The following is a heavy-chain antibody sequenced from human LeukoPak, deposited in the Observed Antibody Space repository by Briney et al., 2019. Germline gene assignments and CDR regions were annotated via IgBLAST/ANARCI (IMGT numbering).Heavy chain of an antibody. CDR1: GGSISSYY. Sequence: SETLSLTCTVSGGSISSYYWSWIRQPAGKGLEWIGRIYASGRTNYNPSLKSRVTISVDASKNQFSLKLSSVTAADTAVYYCARGRDSRGYQFKGFDYWGQGTLVTVSS. CDR3: ARGRDSRGYQFKGFDY. V-gene: IGHV4-4*07. J-gene: IGHJ4*02. CDR2: IYASGRT. D-gene: IGHD3-22*01.